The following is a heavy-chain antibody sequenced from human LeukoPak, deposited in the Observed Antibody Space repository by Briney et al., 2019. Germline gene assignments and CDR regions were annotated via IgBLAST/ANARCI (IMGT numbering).Heavy chain of an antibody. V-gene: IGHV1-46*01. CDR2: INPSGGST. D-gene: IGHD3-22*01. J-gene: IGHJ4*02. Sequence: GASVKVSCKASGYTFTSYYMHWVRQAPGQGLEWMGIINPSGGSTSYAQKFQGRVTMTRDTSTSTVYMELSSLRSEDTAVYYCAKPLWYYYDSSAGVTDYWGQGTLVTVSS. CDR3: AKPLWYYYDSSAGVTDY. CDR1: GYTFTSYY.